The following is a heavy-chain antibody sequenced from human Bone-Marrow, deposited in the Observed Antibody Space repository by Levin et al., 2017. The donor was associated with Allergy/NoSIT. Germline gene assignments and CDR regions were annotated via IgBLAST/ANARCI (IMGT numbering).Heavy chain of an antibody. CDR2: ISYDGSNK. J-gene: IGHJ6*02. CDR3: ASRVGDLWFGAMDV. CDR1: GFTFSSYG. D-gene: IGHD3-10*01. Sequence: LSLTCAASGFTFSSYGMHWVRQAPGKGLEWVAVISYDGSNKYYADSVKGRFTISRDNSKNTLYLQMNSLRAEDTAVYYCASRVGDLWFGAMDVWGQGTTVTVSS. V-gene: IGHV3-30*03.